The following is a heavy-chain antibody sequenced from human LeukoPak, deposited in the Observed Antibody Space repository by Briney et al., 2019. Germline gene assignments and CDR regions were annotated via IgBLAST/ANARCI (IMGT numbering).Heavy chain of an antibody. V-gene: IGHV3-7*01. J-gene: IGHJ3*02. CDR2: IKQDGREK. CDR3: AREIRDSFDI. Sequence: GGSLRLSCAASGCTFSSYWLSWVRQARGKGLEWVANIKQDGREKYYVDSVKGRFTISRDNAKHSLYLQMNSLRAEDTAEYYCAREIRDSFDIWGQGTMVTVSS. CDR1: GCTFSSYW.